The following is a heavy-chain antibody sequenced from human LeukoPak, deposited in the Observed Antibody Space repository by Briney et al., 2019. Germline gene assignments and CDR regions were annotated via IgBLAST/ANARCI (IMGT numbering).Heavy chain of an antibody. CDR1: GGTFSSYA. CDR2: IIPILGIA. V-gene: IGHV1-69*04. CDR3: ARDRRGVRGVITSNWFDP. J-gene: IGHJ5*02. Sequence: ASVTVSCKASGGTFSSYAISWVRQAPGQGLEWMGRIIPILGIANYAQKFQGRVTITADKSTSTAYMELSSLRSEDTAVYYCARDRRGVRGVITSNWFDPWGQGTLVTVSS. D-gene: IGHD3-10*01.